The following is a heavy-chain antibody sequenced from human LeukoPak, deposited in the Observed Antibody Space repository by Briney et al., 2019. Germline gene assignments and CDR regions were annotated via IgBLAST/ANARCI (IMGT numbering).Heavy chain of an antibody. CDR1: GVTFSSYA. J-gene: IGHJ4*02. CDR3: ARDSVVVVTTGSHFGY. CDR2: ISYDGSNK. V-gene: IGHV3-30*04. D-gene: IGHD3-22*01. Sequence: VGSLRLSCAASGVTFSSYAMHWVRQGLGKGLGWVAVISYDGSNKYYADSVKGRFTISRDNSKNTLYLQMNSLRAEDTAVYYCARDSVVVVTTGSHFGYWGQRTLVTVSS.